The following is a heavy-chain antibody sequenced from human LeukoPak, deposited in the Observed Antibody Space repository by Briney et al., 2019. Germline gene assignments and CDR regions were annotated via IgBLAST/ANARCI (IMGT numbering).Heavy chain of an antibody. V-gene: IGHV1-69*04. D-gene: IGHD3-22*01. CDR2: IIPILGIA. CDR1: GGTFSSYA. CDR3: ARLSYYDSSGYYLEESREYGMDV. J-gene: IGHJ6*02. Sequence: GASVKVSCKASGGTFSSYAISWVRQAPGQGLEWMGRIIPILGIANYAQKFQGRVTITADKSTSTAYMELSSLRSEDTAVYYCARLSYYDSSGYYLEESREYGMDVWGQGTTVTVSS.